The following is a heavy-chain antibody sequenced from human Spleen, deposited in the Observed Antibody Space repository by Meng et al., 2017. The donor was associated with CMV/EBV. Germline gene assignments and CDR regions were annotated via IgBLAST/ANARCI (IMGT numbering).Heavy chain of an antibody. V-gene: IGHV3-11*01. CDR3: ARGRGVVVVASDAFDI. D-gene: IGHD2-15*01. CDR2: ISRSGTTI. Sequence: GGSLRLSCAASGFTFSDYYMTWIRQAPGKGLEWVSYISRSGTTIYYADSVKGRFTISRDNARNSLYLQMNSLRAEDTAVYYCARGRGVVVVASDAFDIWGQGTMVTVSS. CDR1: GFTFSDYY. J-gene: IGHJ3*02.